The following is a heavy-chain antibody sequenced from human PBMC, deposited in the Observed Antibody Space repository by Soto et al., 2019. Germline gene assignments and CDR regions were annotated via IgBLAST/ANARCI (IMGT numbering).Heavy chain of an antibody. D-gene: IGHD4-17*01. CDR2: VWFDGSNK. CDR1: GFTFSSYG. CDR3: ARDKGYGDYGAYMGGIDY. J-gene: IGHJ4*02. Sequence: PGGSLRLSCAASGFTFSSYGMHWVRQAPGKGLEWVAVVWFDGSNKYYADSVKGRFTISRDNSKNTLYLQMNSLRAEDTAVYYCARDKGYGDYGAYMGGIDYWGQGTLVTVSS. V-gene: IGHV3-33*01.